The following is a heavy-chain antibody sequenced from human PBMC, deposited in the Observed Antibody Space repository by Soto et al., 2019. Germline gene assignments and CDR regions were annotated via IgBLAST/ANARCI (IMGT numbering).Heavy chain of an antibody. V-gene: IGHV3-53*02. CDR1: GFSVSRNY. CDR2: VYSGGAT. CDR3: ARVPGRL. J-gene: IGHJ4*02. D-gene: IGHD3-10*01. Sequence: QLVKTGGGLIQPGTSLTLSCAASGFSVSRNYMTWVRQAPGQGLEWVSFVYSGGATFYADSVKGRFILSRDDSQNTMYLQMNNLRAEDTAVYYCARVPGRLWGRGTLVTVAS.